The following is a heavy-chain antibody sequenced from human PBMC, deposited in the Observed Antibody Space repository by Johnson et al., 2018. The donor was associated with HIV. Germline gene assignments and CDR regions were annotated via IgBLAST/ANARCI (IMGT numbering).Heavy chain of an antibody. D-gene: IGHD1-26*01. Sequence: VQLVESGGGLVQPGGSLRLSCAGSGFIFSSSWIHWVRQVPGKGLVWVSRSNSDGSSTSYADSVKGRFTISRDNAKNTLYLQMNSLRAEDTAVYYCARDPGPQWELEATDAFDIWGQGTMVTVSS. V-gene: IGHV3-74*01. CDR1: GFIFSSSW. CDR3: ARDPGPQWELEATDAFDI. J-gene: IGHJ3*02. CDR2: SNSDGSST.